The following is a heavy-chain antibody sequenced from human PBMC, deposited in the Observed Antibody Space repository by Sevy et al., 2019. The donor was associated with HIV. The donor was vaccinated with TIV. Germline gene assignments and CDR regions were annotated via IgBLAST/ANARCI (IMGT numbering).Heavy chain of an antibody. CDR2: MNPNSGNT. CDR1: GYTFTSYD. J-gene: IGHJ4*02. CDR3: ARGTRLRCMSY. D-gene: IGHD3-3*01. Sequence: ASVKVSCKASGYTFTSYDINWVRQATGQGLEWMGWMNPNSGNTGYAQTFQARVTMTRNTSITTAYMELSSLGSEDTAVYYCARGTRLRCMSYWGQGTLVTVSS. V-gene: IGHV1-8*01.